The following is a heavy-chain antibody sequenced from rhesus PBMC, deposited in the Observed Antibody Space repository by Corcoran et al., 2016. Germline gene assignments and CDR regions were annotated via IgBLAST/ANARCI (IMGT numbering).Heavy chain of an antibody. CDR2: MYGSSRRT. CDR1: GGSISDSYR. D-gene: IGHD3-9*01. CDR3: ARDENSEEGDSLDV. Sequence: QVQLQESGPGVVKPSETLSLTCAVSGGSISDSYRWNWIRQPPGKGLEWIGYMYGSSRRTNNNPSLKSRVTISKDTSKNQFSLKLSSVTAADTAVYYCARDENSEEGDSLDVWGRGVLVTVSS. J-gene: IGHJ5-2*02. V-gene: IGHV4S10*01.